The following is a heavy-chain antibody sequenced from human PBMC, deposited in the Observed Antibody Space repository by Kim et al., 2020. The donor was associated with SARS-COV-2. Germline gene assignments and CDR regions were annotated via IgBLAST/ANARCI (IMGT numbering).Heavy chain of an antibody. CDR2: VNAGNGNT. D-gene: IGHD2-2*01. Sequence: ASVKVSCKASGYSFTGFAIHWVRQAPGQSLEWVGWVNAGNGNTKYSQKFPGTVTLIRDASASTAYMELSSLRSEDTAVYYCARDSSSWPTAGGLYGLDVWGQGNTVIVS. V-gene: IGHV1-3*01. J-gene: IGHJ6*02. CDR3: ARDSSSWPTAGGLYGLDV. CDR1: GYSFTGFA.